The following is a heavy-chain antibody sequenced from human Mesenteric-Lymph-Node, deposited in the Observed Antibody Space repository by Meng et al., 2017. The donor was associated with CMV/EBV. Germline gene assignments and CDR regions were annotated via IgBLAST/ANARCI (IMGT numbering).Heavy chain of an antibody. V-gene: IGHV4-39*01. CDR2: IYYSGST. CDR3: ARLSHQDSSSSFPYFLH. Sequence: SETLSLTCTVSGGSISSSSYYWGWIRQPPGKGLEWIGSIYYSGSTYYNPSLKSRVIISVDTSKNQFSLKLSSVTAADTAVYYCARLSHQDSSSSFPYFLHWGQGTLVTVSS. D-gene: IGHD6-6*01. CDR1: GGSISSSSYY. J-gene: IGHJ1*01.